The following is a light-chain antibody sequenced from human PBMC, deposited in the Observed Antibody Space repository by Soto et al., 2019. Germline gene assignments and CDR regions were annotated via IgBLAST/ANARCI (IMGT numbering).Light chain of an antibody. V-gene: IGKV3-20*01. J-gene: IGKJ2*01. CDR2: GAS. CDR1: QSVSSRF. Sequence: EIVLTQSPGTLYLSPGERATLSCRASQSVSSRFLASYQQKPGQAPRLLMYGASSRATRIPDRFSGTGSGTDFTLTISRLEPEDLAVYYCQQYGSSPYTFGRGTKLEIK. CDR3: QQYGSSPYT.